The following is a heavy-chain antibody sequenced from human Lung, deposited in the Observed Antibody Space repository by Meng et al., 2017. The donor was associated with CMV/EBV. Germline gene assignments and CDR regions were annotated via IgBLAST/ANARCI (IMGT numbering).Heavy chain of an antibody. J-gene: IGHJ6*02. CDR3: ARERPMVRGNFPHNYYGMDV. Sequence: ESXKISXAASDFIFSTFSMNWVRQAPGKGLEWVSHISSSSSYIYYADSVKGRFTISRDNSKKSLFLQIHSLRAEDTAVYYCARERPMVRGNFPHNYYGMDVWGQGTTVTVSS. V-gene: IGHV3-21*01. D-gene: IGHD3-10*01. CDR2: ISSSSSYI. CDR1: DFIFSTFS.